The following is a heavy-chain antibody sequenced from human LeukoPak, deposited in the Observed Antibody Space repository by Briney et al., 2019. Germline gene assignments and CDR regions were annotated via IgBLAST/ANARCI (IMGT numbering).Heavy chain of an antibody. CDR2: INPSGGST. D-gene: IGHD3-22*01. J-gene: IGHJ4*02. V-gene: IGHV1-46*01. Sequence: ASVKVSCKASGYTFTSYYIHWVRQAPGQGLEWMGIINPSGGSTSYAQKFQGRVTMTRDTSTSTVYMELSSLRSEDTAVYYCATCPSIPYYDSSGYYYGGWDYFDYWGQGTLVTVSS. CDR1: GYTFTSYY. CDR3: ATCPSIPYYDSSGYYYGGWDYFDY.